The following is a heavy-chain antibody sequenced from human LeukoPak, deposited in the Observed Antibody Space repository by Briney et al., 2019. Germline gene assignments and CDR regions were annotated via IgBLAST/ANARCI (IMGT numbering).Heavy chain of an antibody. V-gene: IGHV4-38-2*02. D-gene: IGHD5-18*01. CDR1: GYSISSGYY. J-gene: IGHJ3*02. CDR2: ISYSGNT. Sequence: SETLSLTCTVSGYSISSGYYWGWIRQPPGKGLEWIGSISYSGNTYYNPSLKSRVTISVDTSKNHFSLKLSSVTAADTAVYYCARGYSYGPNDAFDIWGQGTMVTISS. CDR3: ARGYSYGPNDAFDI.